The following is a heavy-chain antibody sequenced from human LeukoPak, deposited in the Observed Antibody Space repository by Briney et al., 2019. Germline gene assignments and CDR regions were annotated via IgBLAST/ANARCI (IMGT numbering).Heavy chain of an antibody. CDR2: IRYDEINK. CDR3: ATMQWLEGVDWFYP. CDR1: GFIFSNYG. J-gene: IGHJ5*02. D-gene: IGHD6-19*01. Sequence: GGSLRLSCAAPGFIFSNYGMHWVRPAPRKGLEWVAFIRYDEINKFYADSVKGRFTISRDNSKTILFRQMSSLRAEDTAVYYCATMQWLEGVDWFYPWGQGTPVTVSS. V-gene: IGHV3-30*02.